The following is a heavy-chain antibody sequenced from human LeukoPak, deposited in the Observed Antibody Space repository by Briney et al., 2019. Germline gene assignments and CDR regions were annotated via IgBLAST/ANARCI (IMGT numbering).Heavy chain of an antibody. V-gene: IGHV4-59*01. J-gene: IGHJ4*02. CDR1: GGSISSYY. Sequence: SETLSLTCTVSGGSISSYYWSWIRQPPGKGLEWIGYIYYSGSTNYNPSLKSRVTISVDTSKNQFSLKLSSVTAADTAVYYCAKAPPISFSFDYWGQGTLVTVSS. CDR2: IYYSGST. D-gene: IGHD3-9*01. CDR3: AKAPPISFSFDY.